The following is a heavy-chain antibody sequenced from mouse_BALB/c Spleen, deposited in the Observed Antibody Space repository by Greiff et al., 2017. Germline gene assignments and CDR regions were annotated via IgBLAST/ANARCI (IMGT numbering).Heavy chain of an antibody. Sequence: DVHLVESGGGLVQPGGSLKLSCAASGFTFSSYGMSWVRQTPDKRLELVATINSNGGSTYYPDSVKGRFTISRDNAKNTLYLQMSSLKSEDTAMYYCASFYGNRDYWGQGTTLTVSS. CDR2: INSNGGST. D-gene: IGHD2-1*01. CDR1: GFTFSSYG. V-gene: IGHV5-6-3*01. CDR3: ASFYGNRDY. J-gene: IGHJ2*01.